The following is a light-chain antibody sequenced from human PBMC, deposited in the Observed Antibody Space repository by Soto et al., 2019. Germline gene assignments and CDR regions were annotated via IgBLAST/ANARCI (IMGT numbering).Light chain of an antibody. J-gene: IGLJ2*01. CDR2: GVS. CDR1: SSDLDGYNY. Sequence: QSALTQPASVSGSPGQSITISCTGTSSDLDGYNYVSWYQYHPGKAPKLMIYGVSNRPSGISNRFSGSKSVNTAALTISGLQAEDEADYYCIPFTRRRNNLIFGGGTKLTVL. CDR3: IPFTRRRNNLI. V-gene: IGLV2-14*01.